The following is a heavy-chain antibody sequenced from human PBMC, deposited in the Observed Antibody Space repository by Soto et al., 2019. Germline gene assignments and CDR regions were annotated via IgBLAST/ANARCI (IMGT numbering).Heavy chain of an antibody. D-gene: IGHD3-3*01. Sequence: PGGSLRLSCVGTGLNFDDFAMRWVRQAPGKGLEWVSGITWNSRVLAYADSVKGRFTISRDNARNSLYLQMDSLRGEDTALYYCAKGRYDFWSPYYFDSWGQGTLVTVSS. CDR2: ITWNSRVL. CDR1: GLNFDDFA. J-gene: IGHJ4*02. V-gene: IGHV3-9*01. CDR3: AKGRYDFWSPYYFDS.